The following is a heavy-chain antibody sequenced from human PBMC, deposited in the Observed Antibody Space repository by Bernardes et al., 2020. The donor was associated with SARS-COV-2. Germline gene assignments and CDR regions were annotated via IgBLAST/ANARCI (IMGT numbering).Heavy chain of an antibody. Sequence: ASEKVSCKASGYTFTSYGISWVRQAPGQGLEWMGWISAYNDNTNYAQKLQGRVTMTTDTSTSTAYMELRSLRSDDTAVYYCAREDIGYCSGGSCQPFDYWGQGTLVTVSS. V-gene: IGHV1-18*01. CDR3: AREDIGYCSGGSCQPFDY. CDR2: ISAYNDNT. D-gene: IGHD2-15*01. CDR1: GYTFTSYG. J-gene: IGHJ4*02.